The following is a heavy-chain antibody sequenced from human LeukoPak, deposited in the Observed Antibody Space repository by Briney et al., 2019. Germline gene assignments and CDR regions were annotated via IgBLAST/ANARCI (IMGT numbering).Heavy chain of an antibody. J-gene: IGHJ3*02. CDR1: GVSISSYY. CDR3: ARQSIAARRAFDI. Sequence: SETLSLTYTVSGVSISSYYWSWIRQPPGKGLEYIGYSYYSGSTDCNPSLKGRVTISVDTSNQFSLMLTSVTAADTAVYYCARQSIAARRAFDIWGQGTMVTVSS. V-gene: IGHV4-59*08. D-gene: IGHD6-6*01. CDR2: SYYSGST.